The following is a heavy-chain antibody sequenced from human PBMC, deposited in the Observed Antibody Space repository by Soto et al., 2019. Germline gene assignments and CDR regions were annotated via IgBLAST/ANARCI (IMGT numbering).Heavy chain of an antibody. Sequence: VSLRLSCLASGFCFSNYNMNWVRQAPGKGLEWVSYITDSSDTVHYADSVRGRFTISRDNAESSLYLQMNSLRDEDTAVYFCARDFGHGYYLDYWGRGTLVTVSS. D-gene: IGHD3-3*01. J-gene: IGHJ4*02. CDR1: GFCFSNYN. V-gene: IGHV3-48*02. CDR3: ARDFGHGYYLDY. CDR2: ITDSSDTV.